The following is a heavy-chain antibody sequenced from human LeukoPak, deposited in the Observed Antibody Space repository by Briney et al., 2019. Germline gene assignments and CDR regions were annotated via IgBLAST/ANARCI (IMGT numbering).Heavy chain of an antibody. Sequence: PGTLSLSCTVSGGSISSYYWSWVRQPPGKGLEWIGHIYYSGSTTYNPSLKSRVTISVDTSKNQFSLKLSAVTAADTAAYYCARDSSRLYDWFDPWGQGTLVTVSS. V-gene: IGHV4-59*01. J-gene: IGHJ5*02. D-gene: IGHD2-8*01. CDR1: GGSISSYY. CDR3: ARDSSRLYDWFDP. CDR2: IYYSGST.